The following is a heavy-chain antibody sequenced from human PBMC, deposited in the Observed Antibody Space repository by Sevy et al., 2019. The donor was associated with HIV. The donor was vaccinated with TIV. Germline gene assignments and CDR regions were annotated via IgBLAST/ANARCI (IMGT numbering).Heavy chain of an antibody. J-gene: IGHJ4*02. CDR1: GFTFDDYT. Sequence: GGSLRLSCAASGFTFDDYTMHWVRQAPGKGLEWVSLISWDGGSTYYADSVKGRFTISRKNSKNSLYLQMNSLRTEDTALYYCAKEIAAAGTLSPFDYWGQGTLVTVSS. D-gene: IGHD6-13*01. V-gene: IGHV3-43*01. CDR2: ISWDGGST. CDR3: AKEIAAAGTLSPFDY.